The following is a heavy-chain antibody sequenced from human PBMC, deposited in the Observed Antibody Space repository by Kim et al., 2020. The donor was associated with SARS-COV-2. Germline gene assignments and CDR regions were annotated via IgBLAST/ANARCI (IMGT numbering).Heavy chain of an antibody. CDR1: GGSVRSGSHY. D-gene: IGHD2-15*01. CDR3: ARGLEDISLIVAFDP. CDR2: IFYTGTT. Sequence: SETLSLTCTVSGGSVRSGSHYWSWLRQPPGKRLEWIGYIFYTGTTKYNPSLQSRVSMSVDTSRNQFSLNLSSVTAADTAVYFCARGLEDISLIVAFDPWCQGTQVTVSS. J-gene: IGHJ5*02. V-gene: IGHV4-61*01.